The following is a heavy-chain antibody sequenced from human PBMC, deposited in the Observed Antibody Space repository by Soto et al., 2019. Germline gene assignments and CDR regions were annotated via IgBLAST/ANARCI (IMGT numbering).Heavy chain of an antibody. D-gene: IGHD6-13*01. CDR2: IDPSDSYT. CDR3: ANTGYSSSWYYYGMDV. J-gene: IGHJ6*02. Sequence: PGESLKISCKGSGYSFTSYWMRWVRQMPGKGLEWMGRIDPSDSYTNYSPSFQGHVTISADKSISTAYLQWSSLKASDTAMYYCANTGYSSSWYYYGMDVWGQGTTVTVSS. CDR1: GYSFTSYW. V-gene: IGHV5-10-1*01.